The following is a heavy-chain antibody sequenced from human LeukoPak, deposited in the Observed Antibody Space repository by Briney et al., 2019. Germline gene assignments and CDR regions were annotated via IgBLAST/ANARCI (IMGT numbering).Heavy chain of an antibody. CDR1: EFTFSNYA. CDR2: ISYDGNTI. V-gene: IGHV3-30-3*01. Sequence: GGSLRLSCAASEFTFSNYALHWVRQAPGKGLQWVAVISYDGNTIHYADTVKGRFIISRDTSKNTLYLQMNSLRAEDTAVYYCARSGGLQKFDYWGQGTLVAVSS. J-gene: IGHJ4*02. CDR3: ARSGGLQKFDY. D-gene: IGHD4-11*01.